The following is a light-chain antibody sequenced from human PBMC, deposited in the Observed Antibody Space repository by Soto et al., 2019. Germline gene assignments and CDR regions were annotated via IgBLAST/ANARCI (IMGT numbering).Light chain of an antibody. V-gene: IGKV3-11*01. CDR3: QQRSNWPT. CDR1: QSVSSY. CDR2: DAS. Sequence: EIVLTQSPATLSLSPGERATLSCRASQSVSSYLAWYQQKPGQAPRLLIYDASNRATGIPARFSGSGSGTDFTPPISSLEPEDFSVYYCQQRSNWPTFGQGTKVEIK. J-gene: IGKJ1*01.